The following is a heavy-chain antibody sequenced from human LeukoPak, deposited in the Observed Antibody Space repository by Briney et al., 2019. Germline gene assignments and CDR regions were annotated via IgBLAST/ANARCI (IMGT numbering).Heavy chain of an antibody. Sequence: SETLSLTCAVYGGSFSGYYWSWIRQPPGKGLEWIGEINHSGSTNYNPSLKSRVTISVDTSKNQFSLKLSPVTAADTAVYYCAKEGVRDSSGYQLDYWGQGTLVTVSS. CDR1: GGSFSGYY. J-gene: IGHJ4*02. D-gene: IGHD3-22*01. V-gene: IGHV4-34*01. CDR3: AKEGVRDSSGYQLDY. CDR2: INHSGST.